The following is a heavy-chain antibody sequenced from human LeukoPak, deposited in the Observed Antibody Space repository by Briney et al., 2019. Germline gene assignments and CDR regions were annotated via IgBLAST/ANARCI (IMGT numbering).Heavy chain of an antibody. D-gene: IGHD4-17*01. CDR3: SRDYGDYYGMDV. Sequence: GGSLKLSCAASGFTFSSYSMHWVRQAPGKGLEYVSAISPNGDNTYYADSVKGRFTISRDNSKNTLYLQMASLRAEDTAVYYCSRDYGDYYGMDVWGQGTTVTVSS. J-gene: IGHJ6*02. V-gene: IGHV3-64*02. CDR1: GFTFSSYS. CDR2: ISPNGDNT.